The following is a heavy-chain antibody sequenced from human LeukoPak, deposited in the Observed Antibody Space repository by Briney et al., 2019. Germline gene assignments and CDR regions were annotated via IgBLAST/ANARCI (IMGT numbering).Heavy chain of an antibody. CDR2: IYDSGST. CDR3: ARRQYESSSWYYSGDYFDY. Sequence: SETLSLTCTVSGGSISNYYWSWIRQPPGKGLEWTGYIYDSGSTNYNPSLKSRVIISVDTSKNQFPLKLSSVTAADTAVYYCARRQYESSSWYYSGDYFDYWGQGTLVTVSS. V-gene: IGHV4-59*08. CDR1: GGSISNYY. D-gene: IGHD6-13*01. J-gene: IGHJ4*02.